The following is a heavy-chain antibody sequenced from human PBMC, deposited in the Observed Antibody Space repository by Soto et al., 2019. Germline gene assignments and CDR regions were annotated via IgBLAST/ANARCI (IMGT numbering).Heavy chain of an antibody. CDR1: VLIFSDYH. D-gene: IGHD6-19*01. CDR2: IRRKANSYTT. J-gene: IGHJ6*02. Sequence: EVQLVESGGGLVQPGGSLRLSCAAYVLIFSDYHMDWVRQAPGKGLEWVGRIRRKANSYTTEYAASVKGRFTISRDDSKNSLYLQMNSLKSEDTAVYYCAMLGGWSGGSSGMDVWGQGTTVTVSS. CDR3: AMLGGWSGGSSGMDV. V-gene: IGHV3-72*01.